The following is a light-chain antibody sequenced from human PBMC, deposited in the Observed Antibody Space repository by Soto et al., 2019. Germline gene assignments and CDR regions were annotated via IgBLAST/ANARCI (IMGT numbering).Light chain of an antibody. CDR3: SAYTARSTLV. J-gene: IGLJ3*02. V-gene: IGLV2-14*01. Sequence: QSALTQPASVSGSAGQSITISCSGTMRDVGAYNLVSWYQQHPGTAPKLFIYEVRNQPSGISSRFYGSRSGNTASLTISGLQPEDEGDYYCSAYTARSTLVFGGGTKLTVL. CDR1: MRDVGAYNL. CDR2: EVR.